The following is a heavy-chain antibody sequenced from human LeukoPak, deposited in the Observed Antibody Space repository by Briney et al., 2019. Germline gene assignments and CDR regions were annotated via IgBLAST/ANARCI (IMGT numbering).Heavy chain of an antibody. Sequence: PSETLSLTCTVSGGSISSYYWSWIRQPAGKGLEWIGRIYTSGSTNYNPSLQSRVTMSVDTSKNQFSLKLTSVTAADTAVFYCARGPSGYNPFDYWGQGTLVTVSS. D-gene: IGHD3-22*01. CDR2: IYTSGST. V-gene: IGHV4-4*07. J-gene: IGHJ4*02. CDR1: GGSISSYY. CDR3: ARGPSGYNPFDY.